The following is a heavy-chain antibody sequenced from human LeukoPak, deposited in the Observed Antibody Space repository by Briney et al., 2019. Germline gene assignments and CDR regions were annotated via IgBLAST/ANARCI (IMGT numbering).Heavy chain of an antibody. CDR1: GYTFTSYY. V-gene: IGHV1-46*01. J-gene: IGHJ4*02. CDR3: ARAPAGGYDGNSGLLVY. CDR2: INPNGGST. D-gene: IGHD4-23*01. Sequence: ASVKVSCKASGYTFTSYYMHWVRQAPGQGLEWMGLINPNGGSTSYAQKFQGRVTMTRDTSTSTVYMELSSLRSEDTAVYYCARAPAGGYDGNSGLLVYWGQGTLVTVSS.